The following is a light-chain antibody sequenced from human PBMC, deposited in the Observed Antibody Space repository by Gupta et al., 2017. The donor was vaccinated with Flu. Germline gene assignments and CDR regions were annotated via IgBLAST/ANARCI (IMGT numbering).Light chain of an antibody. J-gene: IGKJ5*01. CDR1: QFISTN. CDR3: QQYNNWPPIT. CDR2: DSS. V-gene: IGKV3-15*01. Sequence: IVMTQSPATLSVSPGETATLSCRASQFISTNLAWYQQRPGQAPRLLFYDSSTRATGIPARFSGSGSGTEFALTISSLQSEDFAVYYCQQYNNWPPITFGQGTRLEIK.